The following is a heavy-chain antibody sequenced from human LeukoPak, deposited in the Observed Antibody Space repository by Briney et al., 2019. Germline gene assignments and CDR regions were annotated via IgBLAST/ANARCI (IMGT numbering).Heavy chain of an antibody. V-gene: IGHV3-30*02. J-gene: IGHJ6*03. CDR2: IRYDGSNK. CDR1: KFTFSSYG. Sequence: PGGSLRLSCAASKFTFSSYGMHWVRQAPGKGLEWVAFIRYDGSNKYYADSVKGRFTISRDNSKNTVYLQMNSLRGEDTAVYYCASMEWELRSSYYYMDVWGRGTTVTISS. CDR3: ASMEWELRSSYYYMDV. D-gene: IGHD1-26*01.